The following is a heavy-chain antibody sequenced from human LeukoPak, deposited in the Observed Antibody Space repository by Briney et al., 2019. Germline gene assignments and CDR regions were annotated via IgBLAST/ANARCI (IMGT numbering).Heavy chain of an antibody. Sequence: PGGSLRLSCAASGFTFSSYGMHWVRQAPGKGLEGVAFIRSDGNNKYYADSVKGRFTISRDNSKNTLYLQMNSLRSEDTAVYYCAKDGSGYSYSDYWGQGTLVPVSS. CDR3: AKDGSGYSYSDY. CDR2: IRSDGNNK. D-gene: IGHD5-18*01. J-gene: IGHJ4*02. CDR1: GFTFSSYG. V-gene: IGHV3-30*02.